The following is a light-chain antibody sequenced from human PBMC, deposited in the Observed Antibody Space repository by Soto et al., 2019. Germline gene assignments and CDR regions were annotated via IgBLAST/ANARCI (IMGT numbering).Light chain of an antibody. V-gene: IGLV8-61*01. J-gene: IGLJ1*01. CDR3: VLYMGSGIPYV. Sequence: QAVVTQEPSFSVSPGGTVTLTCGLSSGSVSTSYYPSWYQQTPGQAPRTLIYSTNTRSSWVPDRFSGSILGNKAALTITGAQADDESDYYCVLYMGSGIPYVFGTGTKLTVL. CDR2: STN. CDR1: SGSVSTSYY.